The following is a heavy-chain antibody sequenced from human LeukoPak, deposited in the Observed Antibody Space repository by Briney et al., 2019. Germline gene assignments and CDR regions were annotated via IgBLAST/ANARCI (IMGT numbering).Heavy chain of an antibody. CDR1: GGSISSLY. V-gene: IGHV4-59*11. CDR3: ARGHYSSSSFWFDP. Sequence: SETLSLTCTVSGGSISSLYWSWIRQPPGKGLEWIGYIHYSGSTNYIPSLKSRVTISLDTSKNQFSLKLTSVTAADTAVYYCARGHYSSSSFWFDPWGQGTLVTVSS. J-gene: IGHJ5*02. CDR2: IHYSGST. D-gene: IGHD6-6*01.